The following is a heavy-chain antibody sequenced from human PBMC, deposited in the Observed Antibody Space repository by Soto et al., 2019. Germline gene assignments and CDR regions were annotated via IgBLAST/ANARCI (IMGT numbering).Heavy chain of an antibody. CDR2: IYYSGST. CDR3: ARGRSGGGNFDY. V-gene: IGHV4-61*08. CDR1: GGSVSSGGSY. Sequence: SETLSLTCTVFGGSVSSGGSYWTLIRQPPGKGLEWIGYIYYSGSTDYNPSLKSRVTISLHTSKNQFSLALSSVTAADAAMYYCARGRSGGGNFDYWGQGTLVTVSS. D-gene: IGHD2-15*01. J-gene: IGHJ4*02.